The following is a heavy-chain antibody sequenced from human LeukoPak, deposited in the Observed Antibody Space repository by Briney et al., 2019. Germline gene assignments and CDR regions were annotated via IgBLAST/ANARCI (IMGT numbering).Heavy chain of an antibody. Sequence: GGSLRLSXAASGFTFSSYSMNWVRQAPGKGLEWVSSISSSSSYIYYADSVKGRFTISRDNAKNSLYLQMNSLRAEDTAVYYCARDVSNYGDYADYWGQGTLVTVSS. V-gene: IGHV3-21*01. J-gene: IGHJ4*02. D-gene: IGHD4-17*01. CDR1: GFTFSSYS. CDR2: ISSSSSYI. CDR3: ARDVSNYGDYADY.